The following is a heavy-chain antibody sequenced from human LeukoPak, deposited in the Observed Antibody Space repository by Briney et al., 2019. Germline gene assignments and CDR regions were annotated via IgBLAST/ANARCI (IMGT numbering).Heavy chain of an antibody. CDR3: ARGSSSSLYYYGMDV. D-gene: IGHD6-6*01. CDR1: GGTFSSYA. Sequence: ASVKVSCKASGGTFSSYAISWVRQAPGQGLEWMGRIIPILGIANYAQKFQGRVTITADKSTSTAYMELNSLRSEDTAVYYCARGSSSSLYYYGMDVWGQGTTVTVSS. V-gene: IGHV1-69*04. J-gene: IGHJ6*02. CDR2: IIPILGIA.